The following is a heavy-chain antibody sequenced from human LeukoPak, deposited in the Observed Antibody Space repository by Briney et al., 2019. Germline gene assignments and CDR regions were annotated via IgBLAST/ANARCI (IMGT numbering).Heavy chain of an antibody. J-gene: IGHJ4*02. CDR3: ARHPAAYSSGWSHFDY. CDR1: GGSISSSSYY. Sequence: PSGTLSLTCTVSGGSISSSSYYWGWIRQPPGTGLEWIGNNYYSGSTYYNPSLKSRFTISVDTSKNQFSLKLSSVTAADTAVYYCARHPAAYSSGWSHFDYWGQGTLVTVSS. V-gene: IGHV4-39*01. D-gene: IGHD6-19*01. CDR2: NYYSGST.